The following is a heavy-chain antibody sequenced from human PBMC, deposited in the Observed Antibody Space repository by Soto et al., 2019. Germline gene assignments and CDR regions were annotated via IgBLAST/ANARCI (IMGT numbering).Heavy chain of an antibody. CDR2: ISAYNGNT. V-gene: IGHV1-18*01. Sequence: ASVKVSCKASGYTFTRHGISWVRQALGQRHQWMGWISAYNGNTNYAQKLQGSVTMTTDTSTSTAYMELRSLRSDDTAVYYCARYTGTFGGVIADYYYGMDVWGQGITVTVSS. CDR1: GYTFTRHG. J-gene: IGHJ6*02. D-gene: IGHD3-16*02. CDR3: ARYTGTFGGVIADYYYGMDV.